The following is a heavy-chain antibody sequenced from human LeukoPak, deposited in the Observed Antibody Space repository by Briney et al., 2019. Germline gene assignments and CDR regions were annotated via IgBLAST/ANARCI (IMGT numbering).Heavy chain of an antibody. J-gene: IGHJ4*02. CDR3: ARVQMGGGTYIFGY. V-gene: IGHV4-30-4*01. CDR2: IYYSGST. CDR1: GGSISSGDYY. Sequence: SETLSLTCTVSGGSISSGDYYWSWIRQPPGTGLEWIGYIYYSGSTYYNPSLKSRLTISVDTSKNQFSLKLTSVTAADTAIYYCARVQMGGGTYIFGYWGQGTLVTVSS. D-gene: IGHD1-26*01.